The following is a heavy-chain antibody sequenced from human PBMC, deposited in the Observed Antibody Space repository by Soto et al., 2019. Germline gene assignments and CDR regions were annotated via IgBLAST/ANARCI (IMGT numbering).Heavy chain of an antibody. CDR1: GYTFTGHY. CDR2: INPISGDT. V-gene: IGHV1-2*02. CDR3: ERVRRIRYGMDV. J-gene: IGHJ6*02. Sequence: ASVKVSCKASGYTFTGHYIHWVRQAPGQGREGMGWINPISGDTNLAQKFQGRDTMTRDTSISTDYMDLSSLISGDTAVYYCERVRRIRYGMDVWGQGTTVTVS.